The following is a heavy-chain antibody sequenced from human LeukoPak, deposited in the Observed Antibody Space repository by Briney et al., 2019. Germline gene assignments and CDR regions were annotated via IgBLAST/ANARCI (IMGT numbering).Heavy chain of an antibody. D-gene: IGHD6-25*01. CDR2: IWPGDSDS. V-gene: IGHV5-51*01. CDR3: ARHSHQCSGSCSQDF. CDR1: GYNFTTYW. Sequence: GESLKISCKGSGYNFTTYWIGWVRQMPGKGLESMGIIWPGDSDSRYSPSFQGQVTFSAYKSINTAYLQWNSLKSSDTAIYYCARHSHQCSGSCSQDFWGQGTLVTVSS. J-gene: IGHJ4*02.